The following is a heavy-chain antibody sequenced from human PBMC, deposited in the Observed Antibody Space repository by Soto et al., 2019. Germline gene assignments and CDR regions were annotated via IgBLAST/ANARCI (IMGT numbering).Heavy chain of an antibody. J-gene: IGHJ6*01. CDR3: TRDVRDRSTEQIDYYYFGVNV. CDR1: GGSISSYY. V-gene: IGHV4-59*01. D-gene: IGHD6-6*01. Sequence: SETLSLTCTVSGGSISSYYWSWIRQPPGKGLEWIGYIYYSGSTNYNPSLKSRLTISVDTSKNQFSLTLSSVTATNTAVYYCTRDVRDRSTEQIDYYYFGVNVWREGTTVTVSS. CDR2: IYYSGST.